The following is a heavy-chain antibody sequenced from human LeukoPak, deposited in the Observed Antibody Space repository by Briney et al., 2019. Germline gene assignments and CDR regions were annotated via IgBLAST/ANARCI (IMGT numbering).Heavy chain of an antibody. V-gene: IGHV3-49*04. D-gene: IGHD6-13*01. CDR3: TRARTCSSSWYYFDF. J-gene: IGHJ4*02. Sequence: GGSLRLSCTASGFTFGDYVMSWVRQAPGKGLEWVGFIRSKAYGGTTEYAASVKGRFTISRDDSKSIAYLQMNSLKTEDTAVYYCTRARTCSSSWYYFDFWGQGTLVTVSS. CDR1: GFTFGDYV. CDR2: IRSKAYGGTT.